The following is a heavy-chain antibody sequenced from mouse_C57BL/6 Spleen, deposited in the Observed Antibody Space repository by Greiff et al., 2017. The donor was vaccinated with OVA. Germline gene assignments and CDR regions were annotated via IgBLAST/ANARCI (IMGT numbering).Heavy chain of an antibody. CDR2: INPNNGGT. J-gene: IGHJ4*01. CDR3: ARENGYSYAMDY. CDR1: GYTFTDYY. V-gene: IGHV1-26*01. D-gene: IGHD2-3*01. Sequence: EVQLQQSGPELVKPGASVKISCKASGYTFTDYYMNWVKQSHGKSLEWIGDINPNNGGTSYNQKFKGKATLTVDKSSSTAYMELRSLTSEDSAVYYCARENGYSYAMDYWGQGTSVTVSS.